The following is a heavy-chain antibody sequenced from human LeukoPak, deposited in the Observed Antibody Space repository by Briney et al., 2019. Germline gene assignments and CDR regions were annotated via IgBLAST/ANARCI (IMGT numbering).Heavy chain of an antibody. V-gene: IGHV1-18*01. CDR3: ARDDYDSSGSYFDY. J-gene: IGHJ4*02. D-gene: IGHD3-22*01. CDR2: ISVYNGDT. CDR1: GYTFTSYG. Sequence: ASEKVSFKASGYTFTSYGITRVRQAPGQGLEWMGWISVYNGDTNYAQKLQGRVTMTTDTSTSTAYMELRSLRSDATAVYYCARDDYDSSGSYFDYWGQGTLVTVSS.